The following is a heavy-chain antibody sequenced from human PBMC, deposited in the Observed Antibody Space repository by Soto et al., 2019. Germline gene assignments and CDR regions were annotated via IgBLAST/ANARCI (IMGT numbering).Heavy chain of an antibody. D-gene: IGHD2-2*02. CDR1: GYTFTSYG. CDR2: ISAYNGNT. CDR3: ARGYCSSTSCSTAEYFQH. J-gene: IGHJ1*01. V-gene: IGHV1-18*01. Sequence: ASVKVSCKASGYTFTSYGISWVRQAPGQGLEWMGWISAYNGNTNYAQKLQGRVTMTTDTSTSTAYMELRSLRSDDTAVYYCARGYCSSTSCSTAEYFQHWGQGTLVTVSS.